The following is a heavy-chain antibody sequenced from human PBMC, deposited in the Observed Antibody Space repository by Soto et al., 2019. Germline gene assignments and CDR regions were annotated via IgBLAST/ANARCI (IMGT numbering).Heavy chain of an antibody. J-gene: IGHJ6*02. Sequence: PPEDPSLPNAGSGGAFSGYCRGGIRPPPGGRVEWVGGICHGGGAHYNPSLKSRVSFSMDPSKNQFSLKLNSVMAADTAVYYCARKRGYGPTYYYGSGSPGHYYYYGMDVWGQGTTVTGSS. V-gene: IGHV4-34*01. CDR1: GGAFSGYC. D-gene: IGHD3-10*01. CDR2: ICHGGGA. CDR3: ARKRGYGPTYYYGSGSPGHYYYYGMDV.